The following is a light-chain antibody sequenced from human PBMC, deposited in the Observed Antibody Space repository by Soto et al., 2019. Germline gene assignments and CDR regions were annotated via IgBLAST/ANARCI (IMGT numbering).Light chain of an antibody. Sequence: QPVLTQPPSASGTPGQRVTISCSGSSSNIGRNPVNWYQQLPGAAPKLVIYSNDRRPSGVPDRFSGSKSGTSASLAISGLQSEDEADYYCAAWDDSLNGPVVFGGGTKLTVL. CDR3: AAWDDSLNGPVV. CDR1: SSNIGRNP. CDR2: SND. J-gene: IGLJ2*01. V-gene: IGLV1-44*01.